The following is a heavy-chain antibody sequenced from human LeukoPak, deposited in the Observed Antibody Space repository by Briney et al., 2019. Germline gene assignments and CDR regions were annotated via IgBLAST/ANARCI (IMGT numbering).Heavy chain of an antibody. V-gene: IGHV3-30*04. J-gene: IGHJ6*03. CDR2: ISYDGSNK. CDR1: GFTFRSYA. CDR3: ARVGPWVNPDYYYYYMDV. Sequence: PGGSLRLSCAASGFTFRSYAMHWVRQAPGKGLEWVAVISYDGSNKYYADSVKGRFTISRDNSKNTLYLQMNSLRAEDTAVYYCARVGPWVNPDYYYYYMDVWGKGTTVTVSS. D-gene: IGHD1-14*01.